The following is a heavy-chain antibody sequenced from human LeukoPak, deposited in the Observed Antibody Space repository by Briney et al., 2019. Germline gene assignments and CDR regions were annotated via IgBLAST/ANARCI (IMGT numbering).Heavy chain of an antibody. D-gene: IGHD2-2*01. Sequence: TGGSLRLSCAASGFTFSSYSMNWVRQAPGKGLEWVSSISSSSSYIYYADSVKGRFTISRDNAKNSLYLQMNSLRAEDTAVYYCARDLRDIVVVPALPDVWGKGTTVTVSS. J-gene: IGHJ6*04. CDR3: ARDLRDIVVVPALPDV. V-gene: IGHV3-21*01. CDR2: ISSSSSYI. CDR1: GFTFSSYS.